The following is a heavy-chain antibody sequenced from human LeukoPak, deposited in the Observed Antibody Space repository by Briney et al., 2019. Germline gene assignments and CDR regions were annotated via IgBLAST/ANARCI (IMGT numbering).Heavy chain of an antibody. CDR2: ISSSSSYI. CDR3: ARKAGAAAVPDY. J-gene: IGHJ4*02. Sequence: PGGSLRLSCAASGFTFSSYSMNWVRQAPGKGLEWVSSISSSSSYIYYADSVKGRFTISGDNAKNSLYLQMNSLRAEDTAVYYCARKAGAAAVPDYWGQGTLVTVSS. V-gene: IGHV3-21*01. D-gene: IGHD6-13*01. CDR1: GFTFSSYS.